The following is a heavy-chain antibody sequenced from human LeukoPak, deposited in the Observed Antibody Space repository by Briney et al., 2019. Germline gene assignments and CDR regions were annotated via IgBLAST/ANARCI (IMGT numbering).Heavy chain of an antibody. Sequence: PGGSLRLSCAASGFTFSNYGIHWVRQAPGKGLEWVAFIRYDGSDKCYADSVKGRFTISGGNSKNTLYLQMNSLRAEDTAVYYCAKEKYDFWSGPAPFDYWGQGTLVTVSS. J-gene: IGHJ4*02. CDR3: AKEKYDFWSGPAPFDY. CDR1: GFTFSNYG. CDR2: IRYDGSDK. D-gene: IGHD3-3*01. V-gene: IGHV3-30*02.